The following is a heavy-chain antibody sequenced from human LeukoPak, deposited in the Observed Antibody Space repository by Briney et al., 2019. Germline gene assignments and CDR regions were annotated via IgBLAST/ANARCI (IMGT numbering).Heavy chain of an antibody. Sequence: GGSLRLSCAASGFTFSSYGMNWVRQTSGKGLEWVSYISGSSSLIYYADSVKGRFTISRDNSKNTLYLQMNSLRAEDTAVYYCAKGVRYYYGSGRDYWGQGTLVTVSS. J-gene: IGHJ4*02. D-gene: IGHD3-10*01. CDR2: ISGSSSLI. V-gene: IGHV3-48*01. CDR1: GFTFSSYG. CDR3: AKGVRYYYGSGRDY.